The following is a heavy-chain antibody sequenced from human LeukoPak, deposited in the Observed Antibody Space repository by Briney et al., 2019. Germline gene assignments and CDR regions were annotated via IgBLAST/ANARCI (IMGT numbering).Heavy chain of an antibody. V-gene: IGHV3-23*01. CDR1: GFTFSNYA. D-gene: IGHD5-12*01. J-gene: IGHJ4*02. CDR3: TTLMRGPTGYSGYGGEDY. CDR2: ITGSGGST. Sequence: SGGSLRLSCAASGFTFSNYAMTWVRQAQGKGLQWVSAITGSGGSTSYADSVKGRFAISRDNSKNTLYLQMNSLGAEDTAVYYCTTLMRGPTGYSGYGGEDYWGQGTLVTVSS.